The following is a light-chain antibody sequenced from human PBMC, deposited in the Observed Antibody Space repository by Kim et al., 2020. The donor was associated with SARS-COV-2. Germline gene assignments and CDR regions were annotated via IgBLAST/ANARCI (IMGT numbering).Light chain of an antibody. J-gene: IGKJ4*01. V-gene: IGKV1-12*01. Sequence: ASVGDRVTIRCRASQDISSWLAWYQQKPGKAPKLLISAASSLQSGVPSRFSGSGSGTDFTLTISSLQPEDFASYYCQRADSFPLGFGGGTKVDIK. CDR2: AAS. CDR1: QDISSW. CDR3: QRADSFPLG.